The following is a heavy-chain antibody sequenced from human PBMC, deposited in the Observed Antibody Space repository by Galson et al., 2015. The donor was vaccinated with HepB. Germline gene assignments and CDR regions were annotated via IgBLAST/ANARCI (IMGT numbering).Heavy chain of an antibody. D-gene: IGHD1-14*01. Sequence: SVKVSCKASGYTFTGYYMHWVRQAPGQGLEWMGWINPNSGDTNYAQKFQGRVTMTRDTSISTAYMELSRLRSDDTAVYYCARTTYYYYYGMDVWGQGTTVTVSS. V-gene: IGHV1-2*02. CDR2: INPNSGDT. J-gene: IGHJ6*02. CDR1: GYTFTGYY. CDR3: ARTTYYYYYGMDV.